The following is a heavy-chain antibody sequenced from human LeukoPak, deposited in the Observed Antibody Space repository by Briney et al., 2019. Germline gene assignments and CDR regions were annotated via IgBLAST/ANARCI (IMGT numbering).Heavy chain of an antibody. D-gene: IGHD1-7*01. CDR3: ARGEYNWNYVRYFDY. J-gene: IGHJ4*02. Sequence: SETLSLTCAVYGGSFSGYYWSWIRQPPGKGLEWIGEINHSGSTNYNPSLKSRVTISVDTSKNQFSLKLSSVTAADTAVYYCARGEYNWNYVRYFDYWGQGTLVTVSS. CDR2: INHSGST. V-gene: IGHV4-34*01. CDR1: GGSFSGYY.